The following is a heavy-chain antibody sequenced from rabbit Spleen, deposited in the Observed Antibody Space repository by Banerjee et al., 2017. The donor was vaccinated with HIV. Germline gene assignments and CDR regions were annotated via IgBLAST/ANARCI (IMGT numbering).Heavy chain of an antibody. V-gene: IGHV1S45*01. D-gene: IGHD1-1*01. J-gene: IGHJ6*01. CDR2: IEAGSSGFT. Sequence: QERLVESGGGLVKPEGSLKLSCTASGFSFSNKAVMCWVRQAPGKGLEWIACIEAGSSGFTCFASWAKGRFTISKTSSTTVTLQMTSLTAADTATYFCARYTSSSFSSYGMDLWGPGTLVTVS. CDR3: ARYTSSSFSSYGMDL. CDR1: GFSFSNKAV.